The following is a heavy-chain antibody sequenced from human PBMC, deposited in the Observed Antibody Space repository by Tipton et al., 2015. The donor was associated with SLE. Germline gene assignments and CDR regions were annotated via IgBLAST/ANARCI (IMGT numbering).Heavy chain of an antibody. CDR2: ISSSGSTI. CDR1: GFTFSSYS. D-gene: IGHD2-21*02. CDR3: ARDRVAVVVTAILPY. J-gene: IGHJ4*02. Sequence: SLRLSCAASGFTFSSYSMNWVRQAPGKGLEWVSYISSSGSTIYYADSVKGRFTISRDNSKNTLYLQMNSLRAEDTAVYYCARDRVAVVVTAILPYWGQGTLVTVSS. V-gene: IGHV3-48*01.